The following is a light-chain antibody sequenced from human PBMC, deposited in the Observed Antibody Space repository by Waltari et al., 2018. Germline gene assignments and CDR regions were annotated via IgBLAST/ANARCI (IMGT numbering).Light chain of an antibody. J-gene: IGKJ4*01. V-gene: IGKV1-5*03. CDR2: KAS. CDR3: QQYNSYSLLS. CDR1: QSISNW. Sequence: DIQMTQSPSSLSASVGDRFTITCRASQSISNWLAWYQQKPGKAPKLLSYKASTLESGVPSSLSGRGSGTEFTLTFSSLQPDDFATYYCQQYNSYSLLSFGGGTKVEIK.